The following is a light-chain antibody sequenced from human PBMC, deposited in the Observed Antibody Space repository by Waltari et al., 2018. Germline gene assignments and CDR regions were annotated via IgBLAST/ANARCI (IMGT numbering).Light chain of an antibody. CDR3: AVWDDSLSGRV. Sequence: QSVLTQPPSASVTPGQRVTISCSGSRSHVAHNDFYLYQQLPGTAPKLRIYRNNQRPSGVPDRFSGSKSGTSASLAISGLRSEDEADYYCAVWDDSLSGRVFGGGTKVTVL. CDR1: RSHVAHND. J-gene: IGLJ3*02. CDR2: RNN. V-gene: IGLV1-47*01.